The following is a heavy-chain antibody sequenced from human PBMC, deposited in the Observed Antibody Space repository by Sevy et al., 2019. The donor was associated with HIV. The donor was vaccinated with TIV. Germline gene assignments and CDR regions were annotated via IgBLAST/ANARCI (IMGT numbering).Heavy chain of an antibody. V-gene: IGHV3-53*01. CDR2: IYSGGST. D-gene: IGHD3-22*01. CDR1: GFTVSSNY. Sequence: GGSLRLSCAASGFTVSSNYMSWVRQAPGKGLEWVSVIYSGGSTYYADPVKGRFTISRDNSKNTLYLQMNSLRAEDTAVYYCARVGFDSSGYYNRGGYFDYWGQGTLVTVSS. J-gene: IGHJ4*02. CDR3: ARVGFDSSGYYNRGGYFDY.